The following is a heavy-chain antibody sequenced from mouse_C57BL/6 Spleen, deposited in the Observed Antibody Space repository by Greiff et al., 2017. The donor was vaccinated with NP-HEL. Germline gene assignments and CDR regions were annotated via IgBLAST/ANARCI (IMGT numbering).Heavy chain of an antibody. D-gene: IGHD3-2*02. CDR2: INPSNGGT. CDR1: GYTFTSYW. CDR3: ARGRGSSGYWFAY. Sequence: VQLQQSGTELVKPGASVKLSCKASGYTFTSYWMHWVKQRPGQGLEWIGNINPSNGGTNYNEKFKSKATLTVDKSSSTAYMQLRSLKSEDSAVYYCARGRGSSGYWFAYWGQGTLVTVSA. V-gene: IGHV1-53*01. J-gene: IGHJ3*01.